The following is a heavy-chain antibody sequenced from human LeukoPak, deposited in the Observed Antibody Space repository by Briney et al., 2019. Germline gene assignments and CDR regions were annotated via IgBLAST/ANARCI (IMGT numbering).Heavy chain of an antibody. D-gene: IGHD3-10*01. CDR1: GFTFSSYG. J-gene: IGHJ4*02. V-gene: IGHV3-30*03. CDR3: ARDNYAPFGELFFDY. Sequence: GRSLRLSCAASGFTFSSYGMHWVRQAPGKGLEWVAVISYDGSNKYYADSVKGRFTISRDNSKNTLYLQMNSLRAEDTAVYYCARDNYAPFGELFFDYWGQGTLVTVSS. CDR2: ISYDGSNK.